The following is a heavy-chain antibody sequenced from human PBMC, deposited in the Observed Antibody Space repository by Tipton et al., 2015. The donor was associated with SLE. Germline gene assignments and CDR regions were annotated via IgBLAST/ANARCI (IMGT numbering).Heavy chain of an antibody. CDR1: GYSFTNYW. CDR3: ASLAPPLSSRHNWFDP. J-gene: IGHJ5*02. D-gene: IGHD3-16*02. CDR2: IYPGDSDT. Sequence: QSGAEVKKPGESLKISCKGSGYSFTNYWIGWVRQMPGRGLESMGIIYPGDSDTTYSPSFQGQVIISVDKSISTAYLQWGSLQASDTAMYYCASLAPPLSSRHNWFDPWGQGTLVTVSS. V-gene: IGHV5-51*03.